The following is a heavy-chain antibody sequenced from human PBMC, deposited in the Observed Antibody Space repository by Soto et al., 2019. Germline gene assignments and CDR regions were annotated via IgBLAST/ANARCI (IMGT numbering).Heavy chain of an antibody. V-gene: IGHV1-58*01. CDR3: AADVGWTLMVYSLVSFKNYGMDV. Sequence: PGGSLRLSCSASGFTFTSSAVQWVRQARGQRLEWIGWIVVGSGNTNYAQKFQERVTITRDMSTSTAYMELSSLRSEDTAVYYCAADVGWTLMVYSLVSFKNYGMDVWGQGTTVTVSS. D-gene: IGHD2-8*01. CDR2: IVVGSGNT. J-gene: IGHJ6*02. CDR1: GFTFTSSA.